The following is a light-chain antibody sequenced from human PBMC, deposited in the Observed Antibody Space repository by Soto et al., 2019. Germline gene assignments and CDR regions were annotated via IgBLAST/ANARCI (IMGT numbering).Light chain of an antibody. CDR3: QQFGSSPIT. Sequence: EIVLTQSPGTLSLSPGERATLSCRASQSVSSSYLAWYQQKPGQAPRLLIYGASSRATGIPDRFSGSGSGTDFTLTNSRLEPEDYAVYYCQQFGSSPITFGQGTRLEIK. V-gene: IGKV3-20*01. J-gene: IGKJ5*01. CDR1: QSVSSSY. CDR2: GAS.